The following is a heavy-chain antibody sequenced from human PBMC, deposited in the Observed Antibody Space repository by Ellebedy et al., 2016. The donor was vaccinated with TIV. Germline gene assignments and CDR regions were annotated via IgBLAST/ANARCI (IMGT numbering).Heavy chain of an antibody. Sequence: PGGSLRLSCVGSGFSFSDHYMDWVRPAPGKGLEWVGRSRSKAKSYTTEYAASVKGRFTISRDDSKNLMCMQMNSVKTEDTAVYYCSIAYCRHGDCEYGVDVWGQGTRVAVSS. CDR3: SIAYCRHGDCEYGVDV. CDR1: GFSFSDHY. D-gene: IGHD2-21*02. V-gene: IGHV3-72*01. J-gene: IGHJ6*02. CDR2: SRSKAKSYTT.